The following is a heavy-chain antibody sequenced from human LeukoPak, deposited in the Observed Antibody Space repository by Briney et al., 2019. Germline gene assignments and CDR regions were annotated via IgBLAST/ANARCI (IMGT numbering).Heavy chain of an antibody. CDR2: IYPGDSDT. J-gene: IGHJ3*02. D-gene: IGHD6-25*01. CDR1: GYTFTNYW. CDR3: ARHRRGGDAFDI. Sequence: GESLKISCKGSGYTFTNYWIAWVRQMPGKGLEWMGIIYPGDSDTRYSPSFQGQVTISVDKSTSTAYLQWSSLKASDTAIYYCARHRRGGDAFDIWGQGTMVIVS. V-gene: IGHV5-51*01.